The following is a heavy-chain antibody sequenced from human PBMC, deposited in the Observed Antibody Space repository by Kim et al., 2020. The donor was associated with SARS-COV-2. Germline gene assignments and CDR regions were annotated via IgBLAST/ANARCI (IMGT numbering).Heavy chain of an antibody. Sequence: SETLSLTCAVSGGSISSGGYSWSWIRQPPGKGLEWIGYIYHSGSTYYNPSLKSRVTISVDRSKNQFSLKLSSVTAADTAVYYCARAQENYDILTGYQPGYWFDPWGQGTLVTVSS. CDR1: GGSISSGGYS. CDR3: ARAQENYDILTGYQPGYWFDP. D-gene: IGHD3-9*01. J-gene: IGHJ5*02. V-gene: IGHV4-30-2*01. CDR2: IYHSGST.